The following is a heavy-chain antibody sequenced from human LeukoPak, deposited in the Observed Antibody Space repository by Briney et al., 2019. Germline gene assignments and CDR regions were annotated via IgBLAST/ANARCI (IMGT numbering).Heavy chain of an antibody. Sequence: PSETLSLTCTVSGGSISSGGYYWSWIRQHPGKGLEWIGYIYYSGSTYYNPSLKSRVTISVDTSKNQFSLKLSSVTAADTAVYYCARDFFRENHYDSSGYPRVRYFDLWGRGTLVTVSS. J-gene: IGHJ2*01. V-gene: IGHV4-31*03. D-gene: IGHD3-22*01. CDR2: IYYSGST. CDR1: GGSISSGGYY. CDR3: ARDFFRENHYDSSGYPRVRYFDL.